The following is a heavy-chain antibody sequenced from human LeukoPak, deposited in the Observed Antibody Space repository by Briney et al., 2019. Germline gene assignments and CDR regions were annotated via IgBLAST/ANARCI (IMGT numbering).Heavy chain of an antibody. D-gene: IGHD2-8*02. Sequence: KSSETLSLTCTVSGGSISSYYWSWIRQPAGKGLEWIGRIYTSGSTNYNPSLKSRVTISVDKSKNQFSLKLCSVTAADTAVYYCATGGSGYWYFDLWGRGTLVTVSS. CDR2: IYTSGST. CDR3: ATGGSGYWYFDL. J-gene: IGHJ2*01. V-gene: IGHV4-4*07. CDR1: GGSISSYY.